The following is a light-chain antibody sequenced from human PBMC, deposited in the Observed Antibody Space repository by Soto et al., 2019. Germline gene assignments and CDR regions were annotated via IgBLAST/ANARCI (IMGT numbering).Light chain of an antibody. J-gene: IGLJ2*01. CDR3: GSYAGNNNLI. CDR1: ISDIGGYNF. V-gene: IGLV2-8*01. CDR2: EVS. Sequence: QSALTQPPSASGSPGQSVTISCTGTISDIGGYNFVSWYQQHPGRAPKLMIYEVSQRPSGVPDRFSGSKSGNTASLTVSGLQADDEADYYFGSYAGNNNLIFGGGTKLTFL.